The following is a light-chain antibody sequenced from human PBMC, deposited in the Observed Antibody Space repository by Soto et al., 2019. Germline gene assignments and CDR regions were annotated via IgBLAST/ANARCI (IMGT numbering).Light chain of an antibody. CDR2: GAS. V-gene: IGKV3-20*01. J-gene: IGKJ1*01. CDR1: QSVSSSY. CDR3: QQYGSSPET. Sequence: IVLTQSPGTLSLSPGERATLSCRASQSVSSSYLAWYQQKPGQAPRLLIYGASSRATGIPDRFSGSGSGTDFTLTISRLEPEDFAVYYCQQYGSSPETFGQGTNVDIK.